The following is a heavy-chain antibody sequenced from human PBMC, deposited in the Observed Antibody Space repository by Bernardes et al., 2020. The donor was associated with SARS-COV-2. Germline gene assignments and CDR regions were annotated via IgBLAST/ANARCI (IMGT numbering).Heavy chain of an antibody. J-gene: IGHJ4*02. CDR1: GFTVSSNY. D-gene: IGHD4-17*01. V-gene: IGHV3-66*02. CDR2: IYGGGTT. Sequence: GGSLRLSCAASGFTVSSNYMSWVRQAPGKGLEWVSVIYGGGTTYYADSVKGRFTISRDSSQNTLYLQMNSLRAEDTAVYYCASQTDYGDYAAWGQGTLVTVS. CDR3: ASQTDYGDYAA.